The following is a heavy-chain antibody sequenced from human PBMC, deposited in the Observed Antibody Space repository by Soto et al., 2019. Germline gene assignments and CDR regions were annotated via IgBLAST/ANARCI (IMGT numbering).Heavy chain of an antibody. Sequence: QVQLAESGGGVVQPGRSLTITCAASGFTLGTYGMHWVRQAPGKGLEWVAVISNDGGDKYYSDSVMGRFTISRDNSKNTLFLQMNSVRAEDTPVYFCAKEFLDSSGFYPSLDALDIWGQGTVFTVSS. CDR1: GFTLGTYG. CDR2: ISNDGGDK. J-gene: IGHJ3*02. D-gene: IGHD3-22*01. CDR3: AKEFLDSSGFYPSLDALDI. V-gene: IGHV3-30*18.